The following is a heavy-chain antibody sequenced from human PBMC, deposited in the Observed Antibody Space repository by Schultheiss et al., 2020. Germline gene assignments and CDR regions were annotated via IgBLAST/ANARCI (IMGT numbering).Heavy chain of an antibody. D-gene: IGHD1-26*01. CDR1: GFTFSNYA. CDR3: ARDYGGDSGSYYGHY. V-gene: IGHV3-64D*06. CDR2: ITDNGGST. Sequence: GGSLRLSCSGSGFTFSNYAMHWVRQAPGKGLEYVSTITDNGGSTYYADSVKGRFTISRDNSKNTLYLQMSSLRAEDTAVYYCARDYGGDSGSYYGHYWGQGTLVTVSS. J-gene: IGHJ4*02.